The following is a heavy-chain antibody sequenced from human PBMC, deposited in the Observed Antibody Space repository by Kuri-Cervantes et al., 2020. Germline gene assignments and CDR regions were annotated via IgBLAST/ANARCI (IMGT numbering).Heavy chain of an antibody. CDR1: GGTFSTYA. V-gene: IGHV1-69*05. CDR2: IIPIFGTA. D-gene: IGHD6-19*01. J-gene: IGHJ3*02. CDR3: ARAYSSGWINAFDI. Sequence: SVKVSCKASGGTFSTYAINWVRQAPGQGLEWMGGIIPIFGTANYAQKFQGRVTITTDESTSTAYMELSSLRSEDTAVYYCARAYSSGWINAFDIWGQGTMVTVSS.